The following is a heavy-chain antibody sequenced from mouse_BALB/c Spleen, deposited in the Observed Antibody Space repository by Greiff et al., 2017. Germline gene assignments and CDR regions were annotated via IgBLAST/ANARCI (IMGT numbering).Heavy chain of an antibody. CDR1: GFNIKDYY. CDR3: ARRGLRREVAY. J-gene: IGHJ3*01. D-gene: IGHD2-4*01. Sequence: VQLQQSGAELVRPGAFVKLSCKASGFNIKDYYMHWVKQRPEQGLEWIGWIDPENGNTIYDPKFQGKASITADTSSNTAYLQLSSLTSEDTAVYYCARRGLRREVAYWGQGTLVTVSA. V-gene: IGHV14-1*02. CDR2: IDPENGNT.